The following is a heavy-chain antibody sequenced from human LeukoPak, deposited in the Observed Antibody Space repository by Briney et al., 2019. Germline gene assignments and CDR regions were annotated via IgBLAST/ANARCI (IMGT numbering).Heavy chain of an antibody. J-gene: IGHJ3*02. CDR1: GGSISSGGYY. CDR2: IYYSGST. CDR3: ARVRIWSGYLSDAFDI. Sequence: SETLSLTCTVSGGSISSGGYYWSWIRQHPGKGLEWTGYIYYSGSTYYNPSLKSRVTISVDTSKNQFSLKLSSVTAADTAVYYCARVRIWSGYLSDAFDIWGQGTMVTVSS. D-gene: IGHD3-3*01. V-gene: IGHV4-31*03.